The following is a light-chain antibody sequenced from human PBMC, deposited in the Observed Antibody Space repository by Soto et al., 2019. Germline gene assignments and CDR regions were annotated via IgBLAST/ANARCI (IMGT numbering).Light chain of an antibody. V-gene: IGLV2-14*01. CDR1: RSDVGGYNS. CDR3: SSFTTTHTWV. J-gene: IGLJ3*02. CDR2: EVS. Sequence: QSALTQPASVSGSPGQSITISCTGTRSDVGGYNSVCWHQQHPGKAPKLIIYEVSNRPSGISDRFSASKSGNTASLTISGLQADDEADYYCSSFTTTHTWVFGGWTKITVL.